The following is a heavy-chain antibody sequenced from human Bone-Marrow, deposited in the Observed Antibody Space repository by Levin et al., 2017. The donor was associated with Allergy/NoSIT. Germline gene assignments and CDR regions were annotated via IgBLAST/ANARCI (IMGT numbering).Heavy chain of an antibody. CDR3: ARAVGSGSYYNFRGFFDY. J-gene: IGHJ4*02. V-gene: IGHV4-31*03. D-gene: IGHD3-10*01. Sequence: SQTLSLTCPVSGGSISSGGYYWSWIRQHPGKGLEWIGYIYYSGSTYYNPSLKSRVTISVDTSKNQFSLKLSSVTAADTAVYYCARAVGSGSYYNFRGFFDYWGQGTLVTVSS. CDR1: GGSISSGGYY. CDR2: IYYSGST.